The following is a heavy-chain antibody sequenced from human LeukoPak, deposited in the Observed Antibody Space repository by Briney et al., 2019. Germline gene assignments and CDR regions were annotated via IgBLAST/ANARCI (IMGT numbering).Heavy chain of an antibody. V-gene: IGHV3-11*04. J-gene: IGHJ4*02. Sequence: PAGSLRLSCAASGFTFSDYYMSWIRQAPGKGLEWVSYISSSGSTIYYADSVKGRFTISRDNAKNSLYLQMNSLRAEDTAVYYCARAESVTENYFDYWGQGTLVTVSS. CDR3: ARAESVTENYFDY. CDR1: GFTFSDYY. CDR2: ISSSGSTI. D-gene: IGHD4-17*01.